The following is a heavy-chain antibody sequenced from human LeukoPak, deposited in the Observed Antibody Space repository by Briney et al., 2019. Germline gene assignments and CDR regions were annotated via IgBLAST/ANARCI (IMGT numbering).Heavy chain of an antibody. CDR1: GYTFTSYD. J-gene: IGHJ4*02. Sequence: ASVKVSCKASGYTFTSYDINWVRQATGQGLEWMGRMNPNSGNTGYAHKFQGRVTMTRNTSISTAYMELSSLRSEDTAVYYCARLLYDSSGYSYYFDYWGQGTLVTVSS. CDR3: ARLLYDSSGYSYYFDY. V-gene: IGHV1-8*01. CDR2: MNPNSGNT. D-gene: IGHD3-22*01.